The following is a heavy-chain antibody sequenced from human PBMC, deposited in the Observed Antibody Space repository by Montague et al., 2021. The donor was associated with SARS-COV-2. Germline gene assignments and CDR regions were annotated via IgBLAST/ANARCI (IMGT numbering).Heavy chain of an antibody. D-gene: IGHD1-26*01. V-gene: IGHV4-4*02. J-gene: IGHJ4*02. Sequence: SETLSLTCSRFGSWNSTADWKTRRLLPTGNALSCVGVSYHTESTKYKPSLKSRVSMSVDKSWNQFSLRLTSVTAADTAIYYCARKGSGRSDLAYWGQGTLVTVSS. CDR2: SYHTEST. CDR3: ARKGSGRSDLAY. CDR1: GSWNSTADW.